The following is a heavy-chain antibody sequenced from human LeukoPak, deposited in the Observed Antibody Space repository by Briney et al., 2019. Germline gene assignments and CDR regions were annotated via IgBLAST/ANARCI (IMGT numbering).Heavy chain of an antibody. CDR3: ARDLAYDSSGPIDY. CDR1: GYTFTSYG. D-gene: IGHD3-22*01. CDR2: IGAYNGNT. J-gene: IGHJ4*02. V-gene: IGHV1-18*01. Sequence: ASVKVSCKASGYTFTSYGISWVRQAPGQGLEWMGWIGAYNGNTNYAQKLQGRVTMTTDTSTSTAYMELRSLRSDDTAVYYCARDLAYDSSGPIDYWGQRTLVTVSS.